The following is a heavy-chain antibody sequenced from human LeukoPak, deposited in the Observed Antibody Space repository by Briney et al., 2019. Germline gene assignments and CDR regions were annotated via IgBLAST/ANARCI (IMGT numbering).Heavy chain of an antibody. CDR3: ARGPRVAVAGIRGYYYYMDV. Sequence: GASVKVSCKASGYTFTSYDINWVRQATGQGLEWMGWMNPNSGNTGYAQKFQGRVTMTRNTSISTAYMELSSLRSEDTAVYYCARGPRVAVAGIRGYYYYMDVWGKGTTVTISS. D-gene: IGHD6-19*01. CDR1: GYTFTSYD. CDR2: MNPNSGNT. J-gene: IGHJ6*03. V-gene: IGHV1-8*01.